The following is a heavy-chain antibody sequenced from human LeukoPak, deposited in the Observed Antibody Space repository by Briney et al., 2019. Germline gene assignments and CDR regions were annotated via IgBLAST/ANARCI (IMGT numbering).Heavy chain of an antibody. Sequence: SETLSLTCTVSGSSMTSSNYFWGWIRQSPGKGLEWIGSIYYSGSTYYNPSLKSRVTISVETSKIQFSLKLSSVTAADSAVYYCARDSCSSTSCRRKFDNWGQGTLVTVSS. CDR2: IYYSGST. J-gene: IGHJ4*02. CDR1: GSSMTSSNYF. CDR3: ARDSCSSTSCRRKFDN. D-gene: IGHD2-2*01. V-gene: IGHV4-39*07.